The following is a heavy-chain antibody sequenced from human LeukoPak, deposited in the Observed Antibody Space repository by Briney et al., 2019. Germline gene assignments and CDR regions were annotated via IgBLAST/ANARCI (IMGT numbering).Heavy chain of an antibody. D-gene: IGHD2-2*01. J-gene: IGHJ6*02. CDR2: IYYSGST. Sequence: PSETLSLTCTVSGGSIGSYYWRWIRQPPGQVLEWIGYIYYSGSTNYNPSLKSRVTISVDTSKNQFSLKLSSVTAADTAVYYCARVNQLPPYYYYGMDVWGQGTTVTVSS. CDR1: GGSIGSYY. V-gene: IGHV4-59*12. CDR3: ARVNQLPPYYYYGMDV.